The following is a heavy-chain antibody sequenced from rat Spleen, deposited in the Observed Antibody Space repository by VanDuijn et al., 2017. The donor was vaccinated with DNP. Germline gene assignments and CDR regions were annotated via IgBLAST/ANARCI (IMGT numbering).Heavy chain of an antibody. D-gene: IGHD1-11*01. V-gene: IGHV3-1*01. CDR1: GYSISRTY. CDR3: ARYTTGVDY. J-gene: IGHJ2*01. CDR2: ISYSGRT. Sequence: EVQLQESGPGLLKPSQSLSLTCSVTGYSISRTYWGWIRQFPGNKMEYIGHISYSGRTNYNPSLKRRISISRDTSKNQFFLQLNSVTTEDTATYYCARYTTGVDYWGQGVMVTVSS.